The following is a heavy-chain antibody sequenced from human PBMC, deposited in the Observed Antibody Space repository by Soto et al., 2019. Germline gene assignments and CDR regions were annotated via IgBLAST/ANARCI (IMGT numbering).Heavy chain of an antibody. CDR1: GDSISSYY. D-gene: IGHD6-19*01. Sequence: SETLSLTCTVSGDSISSYYWSWIRQPPGKGLEWIGYIYYSGSTNYNPSLKGRVTMSVDTSKNQFSMRLSSVTAADTAVYYCTDMRGQWLPRDWGRGIMVTVSS. CDR2: IYYSGST. CDR3: TDMRGQWLPRD. V-gene: IGHV4-59*04. J-gene: IGHJ4*02.